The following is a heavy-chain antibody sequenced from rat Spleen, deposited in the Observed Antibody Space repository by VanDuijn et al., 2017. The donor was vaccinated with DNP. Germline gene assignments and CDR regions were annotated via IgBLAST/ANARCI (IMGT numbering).Heavy chain of an antibody. V-gene: IGHV5-25*01. CDR3: ARRTISDYYNGGPFDY. D-gene: IGHD1-1*01. J-gene: IGHJ2*01. CDR2: ISTGGSDI. CDR1: GFTFSKYY. Sequence: EVQLVESGGGLVQPGGSMKLSCTASGFTFSKYYMAWVRQAPTKGLEWVAFISTGGSDIYYRDSVKGRFTISRDNAKSTLYLQMDSLRSEDTATYYCARRTISDYYNGGPFDYWGQGVVVTVSS.